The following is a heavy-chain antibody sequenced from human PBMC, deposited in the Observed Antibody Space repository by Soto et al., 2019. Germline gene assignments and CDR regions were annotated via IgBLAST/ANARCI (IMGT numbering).Heavy chain of an antibody. CDR3: ARVSPAAAFDI. CDR1: GYTFTSYG. J-gene: IGHJ3*02. Sequence: ASVKVSCKASGYTFTSYGMSWVRQAPGQGLEWMGWISAYNGNTNYAQKLQGRVTMTTDKSTRTANMELRSLRSDDTAGYYCARVSPAAAFDILGQGTMVTVSS. D-gene: IGHD2-15*01. CDR2: ISAYNGNT. V-gene: IGHV1-18*01.